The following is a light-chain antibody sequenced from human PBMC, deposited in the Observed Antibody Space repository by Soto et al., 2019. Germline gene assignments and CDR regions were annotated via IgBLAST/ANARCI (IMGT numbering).Light chain of an antibody. Sequence: EVVWSQFAPTLYLAPGESATLSFWASRSVSSYLAWYQQKPGQAPRLLIYDASNRPTDIPARFSGSGSGTDFTLTISRLEPEDFAVYYCQQYVNSRWTFCRGTKVDIK. V-gene: IGKV3-11*01. J-gene: IGKJ1*01. CDR2: DAS. CDR3: QQYVNSRWT. CDR1: RSVSSY.